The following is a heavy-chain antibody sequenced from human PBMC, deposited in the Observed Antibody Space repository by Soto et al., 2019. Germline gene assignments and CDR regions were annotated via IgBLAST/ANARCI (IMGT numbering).Heavy chain of an antibody. D-gene: IGHD6-13*01. Sequence: PGGSLRLSCAASGFTFSSYAMSWVRQAPGKGLEWVSAISGGGSSTYYADSVKGRFTISRDNSKNTLYLQMNSLRAEDTAVYYCAKDLTPIAAAENYWGQGTLVTVSS. CDR1: GFTFSSYA. CDR3: AKDLTPIAAAENY. CDR2: ISGGGSST. V-gene: IGHV3-23*01. J-gene: IGHJ4*02.